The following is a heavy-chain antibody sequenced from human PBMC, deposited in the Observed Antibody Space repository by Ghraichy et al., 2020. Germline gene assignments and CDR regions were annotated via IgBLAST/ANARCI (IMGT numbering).Heavy chain of an antibody. CDR1: GGSFSGYY. V-gene: IGHV4-34*01. CDR3: ARGITYYDFWSGYSHYYYYMDV. Sequence: SETLSLTCAVYGGSFSGYYWSWIRQPPGKGLEWIGEINHSGSTNYNPSLKSRVTISVDTSKNQFSLKLSSVTAADTAVYYCARGITYYDFWSGYSHYYYYMDVWGKGTTVTVSS. CDR2: INHSGST. D-gene: IGHD3-3*01. J-gene: IGHJ6*03.